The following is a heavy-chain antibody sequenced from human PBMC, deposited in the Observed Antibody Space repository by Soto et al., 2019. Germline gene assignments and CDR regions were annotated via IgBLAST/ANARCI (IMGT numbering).Heavy chain of an antibody. D-gene: IGHD1-7*01. CDR1: GGTLSIYA. V-gene: IGHV1-69*13. J-gene: IGHJ6*02. CDR2: IIPIFGTA. Sequence: ASVKVSCKASGGTLSIYAISGVRQAPGQGLEWMGGIIPIFGTANYAQKFQGRVTITADESTSTAYMELSSLRSEDTAVYYCARGRPYNWNYVRIHYYYYGMDVWGQGTTVTVSS. CDR3: ARGRPYNWNYVRIHYYYYGMDV.